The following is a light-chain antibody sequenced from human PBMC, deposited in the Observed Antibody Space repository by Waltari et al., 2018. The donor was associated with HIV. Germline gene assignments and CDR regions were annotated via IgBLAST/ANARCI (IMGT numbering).Light chain of an antibody. Sequence: QSALTQPASVSGSPGQSITISCTGTSSDVGGYNYVSWYQQHPGKAPKLMLYEVSNRPSGVPNRFSGSKSGNTASLTISGLQAEDEADYYCSSYTSSSTPVVFGGGTKLTVL. CDR3: SSYTSSSTPVV. CDR1: SSDVGGYNY. V-gene: IGLV2-14*01. CDR2: EVS. J-gene: IGLJ2*01.